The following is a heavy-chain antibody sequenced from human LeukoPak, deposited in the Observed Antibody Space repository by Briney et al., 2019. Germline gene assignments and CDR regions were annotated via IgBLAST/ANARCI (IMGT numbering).Heavy chain of an antibody. CDR3: AKGVRVSDYYDSSGYYDY. J-gene: IGHJ4*02. D-gene: IGHD3-22*01. CDR1: GFTFSSYA. V-gene: IGHV3-23*01. Sequence: PGGSLRLSCAASGFTFSSYAMSWVRQAPGKGLEWVSAISGSGGSTYYADSVKGRFTISRDNSKNKLYLQMNSLRAEDTAVYYCAKGVRVSDYYDSSGYYDYWGQGTLVTVSS. CDR2: ISGSGGST.